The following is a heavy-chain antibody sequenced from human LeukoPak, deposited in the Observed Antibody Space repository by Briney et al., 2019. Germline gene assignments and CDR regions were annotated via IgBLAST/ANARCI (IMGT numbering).Heavy chain of an antibody. Sequence: GGSLRLSCAASGFTFSDHYMDWVRQAPGKGLEWVGRTRNKANSYTTEYAASVKGRFTISRDDSKNSLYMQMNSLKTEDTAVYYCARVLRTWGQGTLVTVSS. CDR2: TRNKANSYTT. CDR1: GFTFSDHY. CDR3: ARVLRT. J-gene: IGHJ5*02. V-gene: IGHV3-72*01. D-gene: IGHD3-10*01.